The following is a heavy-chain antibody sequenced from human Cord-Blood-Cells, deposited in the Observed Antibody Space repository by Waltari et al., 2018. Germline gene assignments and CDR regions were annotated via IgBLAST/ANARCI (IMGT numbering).Heavy chain of an antibody. CDR3: ASLRRDYSNFDY. CDR2: IYYLGGT. D-gene: IGHD4-4*01. CDR1: GGSISSGDYY. Sequence: QVQLQESGPGLVKPSQTLSLTCTVSGGSISSGDYYWSWIRQPPGKGLEGIGYIYYLGGTDDSPPLKSRVTSSVDTSKNQFSLKLSAGTAADTAVYYCASLRRDYSNFDYWGQGTLVTVSS. J-gene: IGHJ4*02. V-gene: IGHV4-30-4*08.